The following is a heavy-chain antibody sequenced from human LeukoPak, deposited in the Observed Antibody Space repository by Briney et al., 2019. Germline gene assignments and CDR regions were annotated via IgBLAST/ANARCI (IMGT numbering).Heavy chain of an antibody. CDR1: GYTFTSYG. V-gene: IGHV1-18*04. CDR3: ARGHQPPYYGMDV. J-gene: IGHJ6*02. CDR2: ISAYNGNT. Sequence: ASVKVSCKASGYTFTSYGISWVRQAPGQGLEWMGWISAYNGNTNYAQRLQGRVTMTTDTSTSTAYMELSSLRSEDTAVFYCARGHQPPYYGMDVWGQGTTVTASS.